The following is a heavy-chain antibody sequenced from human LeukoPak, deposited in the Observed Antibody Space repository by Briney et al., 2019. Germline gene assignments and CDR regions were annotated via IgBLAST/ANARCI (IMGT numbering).Heavy chain of an antibody. D-gene: IGHD3-10*01. V-gene: IGHV4-31*03. Sequence: PSQTLSLTCTVSGGSIISGGYYWSWIRQHPGKGLEWIGYIYYSGSTYYNPSLKSRVTISVDTSKNKFSLKLSSVTAADTAVYYCARADYDGSGSYYGVFFDYWGQGTLVTVSS. CDR1: GGSIISGGYY. CDR2: IYYSGST. CDR3: ARADYDGSGSYYGVFFDY. J-gene: IGHJ4*02.